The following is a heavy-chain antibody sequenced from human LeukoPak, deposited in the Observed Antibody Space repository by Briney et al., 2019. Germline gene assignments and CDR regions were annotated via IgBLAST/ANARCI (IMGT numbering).Heavy chain of an antibody. V-gene: IGHV3-23*01. J-gene: IGHJ4*02. CDR1: GFTCSNYA. CDR3: AKLPGRAADY. CDR2: ISGSGGGT. Sequence: GGSLRLSCAASGFTCSNYAMSWVRQAPGKGLEWVSTISGSGGGTYYADSVKGRFTISRDNSKNTLYLQMNSLRVEDTAVYYCAKLPGRAADYWGQGTLVTVSS.